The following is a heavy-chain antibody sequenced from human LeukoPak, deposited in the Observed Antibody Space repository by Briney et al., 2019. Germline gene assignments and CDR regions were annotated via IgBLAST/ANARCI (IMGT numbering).Heavy chain of an antibody. CDR3: ARTTYTSSRFDF. J-gene: IGHJ4*02. D-gene: IGHD6-13*01. V-gene: IGHV3-74*03. CDR2: VNSDGSTT. Sequence: GGSLRLSCAASGFTFSSYWIHWVRQAPGKGLAWVSRVNSDGSTTTYADSVKGRFTISRDNAKNTVYLQMNSLRAEDTGVYYCARTTYTSSRFDFWGQGTLVSVSA. CDR1: GFTFSSYW.